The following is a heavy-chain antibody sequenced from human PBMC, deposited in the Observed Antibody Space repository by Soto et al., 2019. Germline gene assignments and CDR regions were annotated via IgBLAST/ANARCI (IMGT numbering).Heavy chain of an antibody. CDR2: IYYNGNT. CDR3: ARDTKTHHYDLSQPHGFDI. D-gene: IGHD3-3*01. J-gene: IGHJ3*02. CDR1: GFTVTDNH. V-gene: IGHV3-53*01. Sequence: LRLSCAGSGFTVTDNHMTWVRQAPVRGPEWVSTIYYNGNTFHADSVWGRFTISRDTSKNMLYLQMNSLRAEDTAVYYCARDTKTHHYDLSQPHGFDIWGHGTMVTVSS.